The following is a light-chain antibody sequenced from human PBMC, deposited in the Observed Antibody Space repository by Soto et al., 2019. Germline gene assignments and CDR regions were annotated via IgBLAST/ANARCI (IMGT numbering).Light chain of an antibody. V-gene: IGKV3-11*01. J-gene: IGKJ3*01. CDR3: QHRSNFLFT. CDR2: DAS. CDR1: QSVSSY. Sequence: EIVLTQSPATLSLSPGERATLSCRASQSVSSYLAWYQQNPGQAPRLLIYDASNRATGIPARCSGSGSGTDFALTISNLEHEDAAVYYCQHRSNFLFTFGTGTKVDIK.